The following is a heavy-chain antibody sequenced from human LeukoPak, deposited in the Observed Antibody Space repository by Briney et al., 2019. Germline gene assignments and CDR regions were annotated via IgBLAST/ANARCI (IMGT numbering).Heavy chain of an antibody. CDR2: IYYSGST. J-gene: IGHJ6*02. Sequence: SQTLSLTCTVSGGSISSGGYYWSWIRQHPGTGLEWIGYIYYSGSTYYNPSLKSRVAISVDTSKNQFSLKLSSVTAADTAVYYCARDDSSGFRGMDVWGQGTTVNVSS. CDR1: GGSISSGGYY. V-gene: IGHV4-31*03. D-gene: IGHD3-22*01. CDR3: ARDDSSGFRGMDV.